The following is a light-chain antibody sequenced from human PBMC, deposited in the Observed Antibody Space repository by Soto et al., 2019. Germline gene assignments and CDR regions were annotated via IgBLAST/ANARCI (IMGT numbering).Light chain of an antibody. CDR3: QQYANWPKT. CDR1: QILVYSDGNTY. CDR2: KVS. J-gene: IGKJ1*01. Sequence: DVVMTQSPLSLPVTLVQPASISFRSSQILVYSDGNTYLNWFQQRPGQSPRRLIYKVSNRDSGVPDRFSGSGSGTEFTLTISSLQSADIAVYFCQQYANWPKTFGQGTKVDI. V-gene: IGKV2-30*01.